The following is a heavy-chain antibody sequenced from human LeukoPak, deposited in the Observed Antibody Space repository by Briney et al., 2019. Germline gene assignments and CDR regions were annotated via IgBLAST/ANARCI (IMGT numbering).Heavy chain of an antibody. CDR3: ARDGYCSSTSCSYYYMDV. D-gene: IGHD2-2*01. Sequence: ASVKVSCKASGYTFTGFHMHWVRQAPGQGLEWMGWINPNSGGTNYAQKFQGRVTMTRDTSISTAYMELSRLRSDDTAVYYCARDGYCSSTSCSYYYMDVWGKGTTVTISS. CDR1: GYTFTGFH. V-gene: IGHV1-2*02. CDR2: INPNSGGT. J-gene: IGHJ6*03.